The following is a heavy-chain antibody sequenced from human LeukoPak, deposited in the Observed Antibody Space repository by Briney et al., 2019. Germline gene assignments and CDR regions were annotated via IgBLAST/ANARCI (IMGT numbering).Heavy chain of an antibody. V-gene: IGHV3-23*01. CDR3: AKGGSGSYYDRIDF. CDR2: ISVGGDTT. CDR1: GFTFSTYV. J-gene: IGHJ4*02. Sequence: GGSLRLSCAASGFTFSTYVVSWARQAPGKGLEWVSTISVGGDTTFYADSVKGRFTISRDNSQHTLYLQMNSLRAEDTAVYYCAKGGSGSYYDRIDFWGQGTLVTASS. D-gene: IGHD1-26*01.